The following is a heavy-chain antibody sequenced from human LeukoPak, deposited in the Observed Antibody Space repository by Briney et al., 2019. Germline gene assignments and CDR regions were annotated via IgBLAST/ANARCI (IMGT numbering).Heavy chain of an antibody. CDR3: ARVQTDYGDFDY. D-gene: IGHD4-17*01. Sequence: ASVKVSCKASGYTFTGYYMHWVRQAPGQGLEWMGWISAYNGNTNCAQKLQGRVTMTTDTSTSTAYMELRSLRSDDTAVYYCARVQTDYGDFDYWGQGTLVTVSS. CDR1: GYTFTGYY. J-gene: IGHJ4*02. V-gene: IGHV1-18*04. CDR2: ISAYNGNT.